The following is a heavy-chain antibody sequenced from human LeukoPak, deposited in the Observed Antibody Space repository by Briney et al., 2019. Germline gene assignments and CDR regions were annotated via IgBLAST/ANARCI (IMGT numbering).Heavy chain of an antibody. CDR1: GFTFSSYS. J-gene: IGHJ3*02. CDR2: ISSSSSYI. CDR3: ASVRYQLLRSAFDI. Sequence: GGSLRLSCAASGFTFSSYSMNWVRQAPGKGLEWGSSISSSSSYIYYADSVKGRFTISRDNAKNSLYLQMNSLRAEDTAVYYCASVRYQLLRSAFDIWGQGTMVTVSS. V-gene: IGHV3-21*01. D-gene: IGHD2-2*01.